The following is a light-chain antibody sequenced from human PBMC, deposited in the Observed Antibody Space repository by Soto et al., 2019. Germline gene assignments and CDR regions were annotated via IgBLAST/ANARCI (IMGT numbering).Light chain of an antibody. Sequence: EIVMTQSPATLSVSPGERATLSCRASQSVSSNLAWYQQKPGQTPRLLIYDASSRATGIPARFSGSGSGTDFTLTISSLQYEDFAVYYCQQYNTWPLTFGGGTNVEIK. CDR2: DAS. J-gene: IGKJ4*01. CDR3: QQYNTWPLT. V-gene: IGKV3-15*01. CDR1: QSVSSN.